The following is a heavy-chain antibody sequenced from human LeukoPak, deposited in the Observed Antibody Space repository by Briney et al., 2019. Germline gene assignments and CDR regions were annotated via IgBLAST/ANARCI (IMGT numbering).Heavy chain of an antibody. CDR2: ISPSGGNA. CDR3: AKINYYGSGSYQPRGDYYYYYMDV. V-gene: IGHV1-46*01. J-gene: IGHJ6*03. D-gene: IGHD3-10*01. CDR1: GYTFTSYY. Sequence: ASVKVSCKASGYTFTSYYMHWVRQAPGQGLEWMGIISPSGGNANYAQRFQGSVTMTRDTSISTTYMELSRLRSDDTAVYYCAKINYYGSGSYQPRGDYYYYYMDVWGKGTTVTISS.